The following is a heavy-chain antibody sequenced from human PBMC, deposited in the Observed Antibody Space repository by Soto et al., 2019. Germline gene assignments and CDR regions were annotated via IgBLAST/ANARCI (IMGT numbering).Heavy chain of an antibody. CDR1: GGSISSSSYY. V-gene: IGHV4-39*01. CDR2: IYYSGST. Sequence: SETLSLTCTVSGGSISSSSYYWGWIRQPPGKGLEWIGSIYYSGSTYYNPSLKSRVTISVDTSKNQFSLKLSSVTAADTAVYYCASPLRFSYYYYGMDVWGQGTTVTVSS. D-gene: IGHD3-3*01. CDR3: ASPLRFSYYYYGMDV. J-gene: IGHJ6*02.